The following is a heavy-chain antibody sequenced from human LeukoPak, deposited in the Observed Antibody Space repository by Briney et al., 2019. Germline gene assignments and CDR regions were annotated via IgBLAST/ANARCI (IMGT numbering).Heavy chain of an antibody. CDR2: INHSGST. V-gene: IGHV4-34*01. D-gene: IGHD6-13*01. Sequence: PSETLSLTCTVSGGSISGYYWSWIRQPPGKGLEWIGEINHSGSTNYNPSLKSRVTISVDTSKNQFSLKLSSVTAADTAVYYCAGYSSSWYYYMDVWGKGTTVTVSS. CDR1: GGSISGYY. J-gene: IGHJ6*03. CDR3: AGYSSSWYYYMDV.